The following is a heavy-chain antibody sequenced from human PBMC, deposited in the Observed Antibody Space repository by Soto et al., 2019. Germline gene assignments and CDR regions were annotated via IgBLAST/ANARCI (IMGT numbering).Heavy chain of an antibody. CDR2: INPNSGGT. J-gene: IGHJ6*02. V-gene: IGHV1-2*04. CDR1: GYTFTGYY. D-gene: IGHD6-6*01. Sequence: ASVKVSCKASGYTFTGYYMHWVRQAPGQGLEWMGWINPNSGGTNYAQKFQGWVTMTRDTSISTAYMELSRLRSDDTAVYYCARGTARPYYYYYYGMDVWGQGTTVTVSS. CDR3: ARGTARPYYYYYYGMDV.